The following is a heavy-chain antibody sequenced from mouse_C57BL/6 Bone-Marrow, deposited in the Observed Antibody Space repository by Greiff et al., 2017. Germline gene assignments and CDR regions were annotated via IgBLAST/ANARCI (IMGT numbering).Heavy chain of an antibody. CDR3: TTGYDGPWFAY. J-gene: IGHJ3*01. Sequence: VQLQQSGAELVRPGASVKLSCTASGFNIKDDYMHWVKQRPEQGLEWIGWIDPENGDTEYAAKFPGKATITADTSSNTADRQLSSLTAEDTAVDYWTTGYDGPWFAYWGQGTLGTVSA. D-gene: IGHD2-12*01. CDR2: IDPENGDT. CDR1: GFNIKDDY. V-gene: IGHV14-4*01.